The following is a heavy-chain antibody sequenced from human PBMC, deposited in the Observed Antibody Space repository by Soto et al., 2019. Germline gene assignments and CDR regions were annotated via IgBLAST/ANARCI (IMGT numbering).Heavy chain of an antibody. CDR2: IWYDGSNK. J-gene: IGHJ4*02. D-gene: IGHD4-17*01. CDR3: ARARGDYEVIDY. V-gene: IGHV3-33*01. CDR1: GFTFSSYG. Sequence: PGGSLRLSCAASGFTFSSYGMHWVRQAPGKGLEWVAVIWYDGSNKYYADSVKGRFTISRDNSKNTLYLQMNSLRAEDTAVYYCARARGDYEVIDYWGQGTLVTVSS.